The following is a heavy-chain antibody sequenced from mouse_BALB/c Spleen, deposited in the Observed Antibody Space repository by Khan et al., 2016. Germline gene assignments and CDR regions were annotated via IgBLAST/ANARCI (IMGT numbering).Heavy chain of an antibody. CDR1: GFSLTSYG. J-gene: IGHJ4*01. CDR3: ARHGLRRNAMDY. D-gene: IGHD2-2*01. Sequence: QVQLQQSGPDLVAPSQSLSITCTVSGFSLTSYGVHWVRQPPGKGLEWLVVIWSDGSTTYNSALKSRLSISKDNSKSQVFLKMNSLQTDDTAMYYCARHGLRRNAMDYWGQGTSVTVSS. CDR2: IWSDGST. V-gene: IGHV2-6-2*01.